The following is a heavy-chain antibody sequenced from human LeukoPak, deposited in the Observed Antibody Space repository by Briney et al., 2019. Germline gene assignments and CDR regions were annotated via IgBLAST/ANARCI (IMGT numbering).Heavy chain of an antibody. CDR3: ARFAAGGSYYYYMDV. CDR1: GFTFSSYW. D-gene: IGHD6-25*01. Sequence: GGSLRLSCAASGFTFSSYWMHWVRQAPGKGLVWVSRINTDGSSTSYADSVKGRFTISRDNAKNTLYLQMNSLRADDTAVYYCARFAAGGSYYYYMDVWGKGTTVTVSS. V-gene: IGHV3-74*01. J-gene: IGHJ6*03. CDR2: INTDGSST.